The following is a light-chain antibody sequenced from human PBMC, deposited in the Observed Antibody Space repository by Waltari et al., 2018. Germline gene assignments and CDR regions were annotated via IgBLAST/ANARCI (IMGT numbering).Light chain of an antibody. J-gene: IGKJ1*01. Sequence: EMLMTQFPATLSVSPGERATLSCRASQSVSSKLAWYQQRPGQAPRLLIYDASTRATGIPARFSGSGSGTYFTLTISSLQSEDFAVYSCQQYNNWPGTFGRGTKVEIK. CDR3: QQYNNWPGT. V-gene: IGKV3-15*01. CDR2: DAS. CDR1: QSVSSK.